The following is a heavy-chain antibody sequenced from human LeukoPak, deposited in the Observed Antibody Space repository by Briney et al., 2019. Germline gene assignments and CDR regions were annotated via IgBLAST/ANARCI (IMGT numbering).Heavy chain of an antibody. CDR1: GYTFTSYD. V-gene: IGHV1-2*02. D-gene: IGHD6-19*01. CDR3: ARDRGYSSGWYRDY. Sequence: ASVKVSCKASGYTFTSYDINWVRQATGQGLEWMGWINPNSGGTNYAQKFQGRVTMTRDTSISTAYMELSRLRSDDTAVYYCARDRGYSSGWYRDYWGQGTLVTVSS. J-gene: IGHJ4*02. CDR2: INPNSGGT.